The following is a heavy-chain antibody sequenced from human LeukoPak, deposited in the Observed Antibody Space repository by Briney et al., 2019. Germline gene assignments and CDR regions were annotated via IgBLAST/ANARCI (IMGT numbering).Heavy chain of an antibody. J-gene: IGHJ4*02. CDR2: INHSGST. Sequence: SETLSLTCAVYGGSFSGYYWSWIRQPPGKGLEWIGEINHSGSTNYNPSLKSRVTISVDTSKNQFSLKLSSVTAADTAVYYCARRGGNPDHYYFDYWGQGTLVTVSS. D-gene: IGHD4-23*01. CDR3: ARRGGNPDHYYFDY. V-gene: IGHV4-34*01. CDR1: GGSFSGYY.